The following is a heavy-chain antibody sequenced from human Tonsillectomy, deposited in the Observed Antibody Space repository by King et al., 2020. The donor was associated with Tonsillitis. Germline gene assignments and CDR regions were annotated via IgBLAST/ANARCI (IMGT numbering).Heavy chain of an antibody. J-gene: IGHJ3*02. CDR3: ARGRSAFDI. CDR2: VNHSGGT. Sequence: VQLPQWGAGLLKPSGTLSLTCAVYTGSFSAYYWSWLRQPPGRGLEWIGEVNHSGGTNYNPSLKSRVTISVDTSKNQFSLNLTSMTAADTAVYYCARGRSAFDIWGQGTMVTVSS. D-gene: IGHD6-6*01. V-gene: IGHV4-34*01. CDR1: TGSFSAYY.